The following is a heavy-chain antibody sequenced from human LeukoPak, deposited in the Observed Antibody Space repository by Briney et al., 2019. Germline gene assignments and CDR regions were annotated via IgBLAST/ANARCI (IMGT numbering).Heavy chain of an antibody. Sequence: PGRSLRLSCAASGFTFSSYAMHWVRQAPGKGLEWVAVISYDGSNKYYADSVKGRFTISRDNSKNTLYLQMNSLRAEDTAVYYCAKVRHDAKSSYFDYWGQGTLVTVSS. V-gene: IGHV3-30-3*01. CDR1: GFTFSSYA. CDR2: ISYDGSNK. CDR3: AKVRHDAKSSYFDY. J-gene: IGHJ4*02.